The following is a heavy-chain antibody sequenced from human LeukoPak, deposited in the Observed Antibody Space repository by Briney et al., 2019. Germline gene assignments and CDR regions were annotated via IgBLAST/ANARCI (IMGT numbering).Heavy chain of an antibody. CDR2: IRYDGSNK. Sequence: GGSLRLSCAASGFTFSSYGMHWVRQAPGKGLEWVAFIRYDGSNKYYADSVKGRFTISRDNSKNTLYLQMNSLRAKDTAVYYCAKDTTPLVVVAARGYFDYWGQGTLVTVSS. D-gene: IGHD2-15*01. J-gene: IGHJ4*02. CDR3: AKDTTPLVVVAARGYFDY. CDR1: GFTFSSYG. V-gene: IGHV3-30*02.